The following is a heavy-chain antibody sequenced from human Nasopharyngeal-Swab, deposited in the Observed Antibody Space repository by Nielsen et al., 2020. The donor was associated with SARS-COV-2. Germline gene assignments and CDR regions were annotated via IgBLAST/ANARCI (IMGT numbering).Heavy chain of an antibody. J-gene: IGHJ4*02. CDR2: ISDSGGST. CDR3: AKSRVREILSWDSSGYYYFDY. V-gene: IGHV3-23*01. Sequence: GGSLRLSCAASGFTFSSYAMSWVRQAPGKGLGWVSAISDSGGSTYYADSVKGRFTISRDNSKNTLYLQMNSLRAEDTAVYYCAKSRVREILSWDSSGYYYFDYWGQGTLVTVSS. D-gene: IGHD3-22*01. CDR1: GFTFSSYA.